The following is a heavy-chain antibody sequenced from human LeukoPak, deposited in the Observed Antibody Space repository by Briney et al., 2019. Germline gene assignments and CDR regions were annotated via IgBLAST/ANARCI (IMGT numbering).Heavy chain of an antibody. CDR3: ARVLGSGTTNDY. CDR2: ISGSGRTI. V-gene: IGHV3-48*03. CDR1: GFTFNTYD. Sequence: GGSLRLSCAASGFTFNTYDINWVRQAPGKGLEWVSYISGSGRTICYADSVKGRFTISRDNAKKSLYLQMNSLRAEDTAVYFCARVLGSGTTNDYWGQGTLVTVSS. J-gene: IGHJ4*02. D-gene: IGHD1-1*01.